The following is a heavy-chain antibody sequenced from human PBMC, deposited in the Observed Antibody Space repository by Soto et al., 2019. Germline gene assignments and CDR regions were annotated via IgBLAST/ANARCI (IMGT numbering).Heavy chain of an antibody. CDR2: TCYRSKWYN. CDR1: GESVSSNRSA. D-gene: IGHD2-15*01. CDR3: PRASVGSERYTLDPFGD. J-gene: IGHJ1*01. Sequence: SQTPSLTCVISGESVSSNRSAWSWIRHSPSRGLEWLGRTCYRSKWYNEYAISVKSRITINTETSKNQFSMNMNSVIPEHTPVYYCPRASVGSERYTLDPFGDWAQGTLVT. V-gene: IGHV6-1*01.